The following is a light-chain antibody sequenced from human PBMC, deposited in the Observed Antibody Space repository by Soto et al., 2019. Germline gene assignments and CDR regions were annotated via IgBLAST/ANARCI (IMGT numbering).Light chain of an antibody. J-gene: IGKJ1*01. V-gene: IGKV3-11*01. CDR3: QQRSNGGT. Sequence: IVLTQSPATLSLSPGERATLSCRASQSVSSYLAWYQQKPGQAPRLLIYDASNRATGIPARFSGSGSGTNFTLTISSLEPEDFAVYYCQQRSNGGTFGQGTKVEIK. CDR2: DAS. CDR1: QSVSSY.